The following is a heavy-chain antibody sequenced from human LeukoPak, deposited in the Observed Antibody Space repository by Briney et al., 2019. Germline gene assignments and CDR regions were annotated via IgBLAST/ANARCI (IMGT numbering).Heavy chain of an antibody. CDR2: IYTSGST. CDR1: GGSISSYY. J-gene: IGHJ6*03. Sequence: SETLSLTCTVSGGSISSYYWSWIRQPAGKGLEWIGRIYTSGSTNYNPSLKSRVTMSVDTSKNQFSLKRSSVTAADTAVYYCARERVKYQLLIRGGYYYYMDVWGKGTTVTVSS. D-gene: IGHD2-2*01. CDR3: ARERVKYQLLIRGGYYYYMDV. V-gene: IGHV4-4*07.